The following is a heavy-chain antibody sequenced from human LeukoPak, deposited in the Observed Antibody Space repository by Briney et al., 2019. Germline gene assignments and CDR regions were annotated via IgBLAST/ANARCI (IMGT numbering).Heavy chain of an antibody. CDR3: ARGYGLSGYKI. V-gene: IGHV4-4*07. D-gene: IGHD3-9*01. Sequence: SETLSLTCTVSGGSISSYYWSWIREPAGKGLEWIGRMYISGRDSYNPSLKSRVTMSLDKSKNQFSLNLRSVTAADTAVYYCARGYGLSGYKIWGQGTLVTVSS. CDR2: MYISGRD. CDR1: GGSISSYY. J-gene: IGHJ4*02.